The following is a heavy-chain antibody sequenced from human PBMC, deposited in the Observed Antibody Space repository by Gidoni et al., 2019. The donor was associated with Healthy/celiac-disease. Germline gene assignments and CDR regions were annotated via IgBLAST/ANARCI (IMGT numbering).Heavy chain of an antibody. D-gene: IGHD3-3*01. CDR1: GGSFSGYY. V-gene: IGHV4-34*01. CDR3: ARGRIFGVVTPWQYYYYGMDV. CDR2: INHSGST. J-gene: IGHJ6*02. Sequence: QVQLQQWGAGLLKPSETLSLTCAVYGGSFSGYYWIWIRQPPGKGLEWIGEINHSGSTNYNPSLKSRVTISVDTSKNQFSLKLSSVTAADTAVYYCARGRIFGVVTPWQYYYYGMDVWGQGTTVTVSS.